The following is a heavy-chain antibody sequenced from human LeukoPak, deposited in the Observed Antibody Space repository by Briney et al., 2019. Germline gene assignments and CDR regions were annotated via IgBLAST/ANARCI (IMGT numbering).Heavy chain of an antibody. Sequence: ASVKVSCKASGYTFTSYAMNWVRQAPGQGLEWMGWINTNTGNPTYAQGFTGRFVFSLDTSVSTAYLQISSLKAEDTAVYYCASNLWFGEEDYYYGMDVWGQGTTVTVSS. J-gene: IGHJ6*02. CDR1: GYTFTSYA. V-gene: IGHV7-4-1*02. CDR2: INTNTGNP. CDR3: ASNLWFGEEDYYYGMDV. D-gene: IGHD3-10*01.